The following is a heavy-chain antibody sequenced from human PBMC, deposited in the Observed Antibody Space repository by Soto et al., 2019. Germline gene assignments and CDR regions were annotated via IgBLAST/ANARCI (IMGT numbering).Heavy chain of an antibody. V-gene: IGHV3-23*01. CDR2: ISGTAGST. CDR1: GFTFSSYS. CDR3: PKATALAPTANFDS. J-gene: IGHJ5*01. Sequence: RASVSLSCAASGFTFSSYSMSWVRQAPGEGLEWVSAISGTAGSTYYADSVKGRVTISVDDSKNTLYLQMNSLRAEDTAVYYCPKATALAPTANFDSWGQGAVVTLSS. D-gene: IGHD5-18*01.